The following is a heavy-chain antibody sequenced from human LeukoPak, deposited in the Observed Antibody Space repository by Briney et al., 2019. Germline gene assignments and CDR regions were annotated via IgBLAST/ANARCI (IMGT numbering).Heavy chain of an antibody. CDR3: ARDGSSGVATVDAFDI. CDR2: IYSGGST. V-gene: IGHV3-53*01. Sequence: GGSLRLSCAASGFTISSNYMSWVRQAPGKGLEWVSVIYSGGSTYYADSVKGRFTISRDNSKNTLYLQMNSLRAEDTAVYYCARDGSSGVATVDAFDIWGQGTMVTVSS. CDR1: GFTISSNY. D-gene: IGHD3-3*01. J-gene: IGHJ3*02.